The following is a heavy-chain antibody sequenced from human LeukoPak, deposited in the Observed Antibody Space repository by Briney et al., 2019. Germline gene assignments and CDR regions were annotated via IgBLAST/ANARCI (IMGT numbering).Heavy chain of an antibody. CDR1: GFTFSGSA. V-gene: IGHV3-73*01. J-gene: IGHJ4*02. CDR2: IRTKVNSYAT. D-gene: IGHD3-10*01. Sequence: PGGSLRLSCAASGFTFSGSAMHWVRQASGKGLEWVGRIRTKVNSYATGYAASVKGRFTISRDDSKNTAYLQMNSLKTDDTAVYYCTRGLGFGSGGYSTHDYWGQGTLVTVSS. CDR3: TRGLGFGSGGYSTHDY.